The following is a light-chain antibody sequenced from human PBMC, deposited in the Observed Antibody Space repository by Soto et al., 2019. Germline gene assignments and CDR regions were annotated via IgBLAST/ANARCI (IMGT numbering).Light chain of an antibody. CDR1: QGISSY. CDR3: QQYYSYLPYT. V-gene: IGKV1-8*01. CDR2: AAS. Sequence: AIRMTQSPSSLSASTGDRVTITCRASQGISSYLAWYQQKPGKAPKLLIYAASTLQSGVPSRFSGSGAGKDFTLTISCLQSEDFATFYCQQYYSYLPYTFGQGTKLEIK. J-gene: IGKJ2*01.